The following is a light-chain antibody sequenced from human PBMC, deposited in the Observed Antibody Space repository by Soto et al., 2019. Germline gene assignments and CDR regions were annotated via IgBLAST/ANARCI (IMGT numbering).Light chain of an antibody. V-gene: IGKV3D-15*01. CDR3: QQSHNWPRT. CDR1: QSVSTN. CDR2: GAS. J-gene: IGKJ1*01. Sequence: KKSAGALSLYTGEIATLSCRASQSVSTNYLAWYQQKPGQAPRLLIYGASNRATGIPARFSGSGSGTEFTLTICSLQSEDFAVYFCQQSHNWPRTFGQGTKVDIK.